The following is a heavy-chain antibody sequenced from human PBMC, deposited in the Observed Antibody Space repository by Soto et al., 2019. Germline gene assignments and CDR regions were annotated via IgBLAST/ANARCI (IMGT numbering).Heavy chain of an antibody. J-gene: IGHJ4*02. CDR3: ARDATNIVATMGNFDY. CDR1: GFTFSSYW. D-gene: IGHD5-12*01. V-gene: IGHV3-74*01. CDR2: INSDGSST. Sequence: PGGSLRLSCAASGFTFSSYWMHWVRQTPGKGLVWVSRINSDGSSTSYADSVKGRFTISRDNAKNTLYLQMNSLRAEDTAVYYCARDATNIVATMGNFDYWGQGTLVTVSS.